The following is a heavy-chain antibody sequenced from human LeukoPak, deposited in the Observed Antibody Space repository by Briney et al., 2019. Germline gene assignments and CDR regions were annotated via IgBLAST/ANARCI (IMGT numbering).Heavy chain of an antibody. J-gene: IGHJ5*02. CDR2: INPNSGGT. D-gene: IGHD2-2*02. CDR1: GYTFTGYY. Sequence: WASVKVSCKDSGYTFTGYYMHWVRQAPGQGLEWMGRINPNSGGTNYAQKFQGRVTSTRATSNSPAYMELSRLRSDDTAVYYCARDSSSNLRYCSSTSCYTWFDPWGQGTLLTVSS. V-gene: IGHV1-2*01. CDR3: ARDSSSNLRYCSSTSCYTWFDP.